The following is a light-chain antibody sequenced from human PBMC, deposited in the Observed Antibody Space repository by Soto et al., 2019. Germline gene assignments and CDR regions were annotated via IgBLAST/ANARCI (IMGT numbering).Light chain of an antibody. CDR3: QQYGSSPLYT. J-gene: IGKJ2*01. CDR1: QSVSSSY. V-gene: IGKV3-20*01. Sequence: EIVLTQSPGTLSLSPGERATLSCRASQSVSSSYLAWYQQKPGQAPRLLIYGASSRATGVPDRFSGSDSGTDFTLTISRLEPEDFAVYYCQQYGSSPLYTFGQGTKLEIK. CDR2: GAS.